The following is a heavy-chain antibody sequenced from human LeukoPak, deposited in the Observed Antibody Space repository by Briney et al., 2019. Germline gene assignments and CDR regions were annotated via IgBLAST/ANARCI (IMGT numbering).Heavy chain of an antibody. Sequence: SETLPLTCAVYGGSFSGYYWSWIRQPPGKGLEWIGEINHSGSTNYNPSLKSRVTISVDTSKNQFSLKLSSVTAADTAVYYCARAEDTAMVIDYWGQGTLVTVSS. V-gene: IGHV4-34*01. CDR2: INHSGST. CDR1: GGSFSGYY. J-gene: IGHJ4*02. CDR3: ARAEDTAMVIDY. D-gene: IGHD5-18*01.